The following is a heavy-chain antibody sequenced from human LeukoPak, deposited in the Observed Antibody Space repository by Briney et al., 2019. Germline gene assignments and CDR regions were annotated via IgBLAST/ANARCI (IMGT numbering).Heavy chain of an antibody. D-gene: IGHD6-13*01. CDR3: ARGSYSSSFPFDY. CDR1: GGSISSYY. Sequence: SSETLSLTCTVSGGSISSYYWSWIRQPPGKGLEWIGYIYYSGSTNYNPSLKSRVTISVDTSKNQFSLRLSSVTAADTAVYYCARGSYSSSFPFDYWGQGTLVTVSS. V-gene: IGHV4-59*01. J-gene: IGHJ4*02. CDR2: IYYSGST.